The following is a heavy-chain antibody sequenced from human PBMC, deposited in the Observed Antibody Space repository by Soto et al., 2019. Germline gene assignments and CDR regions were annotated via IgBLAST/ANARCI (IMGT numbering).Heavy chain of an antibody. V-gene: IGHV4-39*01. CDR1: GGSINNSSYS. Sequence: SETLSLTCTVSGGSINNSSYSWGWIRQPPGKGLEWIGTFYYSGSTYYNPSLKSRVTISVDTSKNQFSLKLSSVTAADTAVYYCARLHGYCISTICYGYYAMDVWGQGTTVTVSS. CDR3: ARLHGYCISTICYGYYAMDV. CDR2: FYYSGST. D-gene: IGHD2-2*01. J-gene: IGHJ6*02.